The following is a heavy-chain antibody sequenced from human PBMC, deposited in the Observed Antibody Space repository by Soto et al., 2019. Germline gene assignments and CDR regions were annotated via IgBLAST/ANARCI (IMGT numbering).Heavy chain of an antibody. CDR3: ANDASGSAPPDQ. V-gene: IGHV3-23*01. J-gene: IGHJ4*02. CDR1: GFTFSSYA. D-gene: IGHD6-6*01. Sequence: PGGSLRLSCAASGFTFSSYAMSWVRQAPGKGLEWVSAISGNGRSTYYADSVKGQFTISRDNSKNTLYLQTNSLRADDTAVYYCANDASGSAPPDQWGQGTLVTVPS. CDR2: ISGNGRST.